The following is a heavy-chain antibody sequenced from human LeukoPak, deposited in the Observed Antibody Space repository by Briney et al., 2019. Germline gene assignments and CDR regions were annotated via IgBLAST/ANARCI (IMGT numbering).Heavy chain of an antibody. CDR1: GFTFITYW. D-gene: IGHD6-19*01. V-gene: IGHV3-7*04. CDR2: IKQDGSEK. Sequence: GGSLRLSCAASGFTFITYWMGWVRQAPGKGLEWVANIKQDGSEKYYVDSVKGRFTISRDNARNSLYLQMNRLRAEDTAVYYCARDEHQDFHASTGRFDYWGQGILVTVSS. CDR3: ARDEHQDFHASTGRFDY. J-gene: IGHJ4*02.